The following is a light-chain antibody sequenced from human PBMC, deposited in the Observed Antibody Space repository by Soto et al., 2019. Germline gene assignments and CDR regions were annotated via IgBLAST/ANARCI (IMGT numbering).Light chain of an antibody. CDR2: AAS. J-gene: IGKJ1*01. Sequence: EIVLTQSPGTLSLSPGERATLSCRASQSVSSSYLAWYQQKPGQAPRLVMYAASSRGTGIPDRFSGSGSGTDFTLTISRLEPEDFAVYYCQQYGSSLWTFGQETKVDIK. V-gene: IGKV3-20*01. CDR3: QQYGSSLWT. CDR1: QSVSSSY.